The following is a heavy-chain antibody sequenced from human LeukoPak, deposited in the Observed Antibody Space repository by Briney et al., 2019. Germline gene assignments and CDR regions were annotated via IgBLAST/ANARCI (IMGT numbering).Heavy chain of an antibody. CDR3: ARDELRGGPRGDAFDI. Sequence: PGGSLRLSCAASGFTFSSYSMNWVRQAPGKGLEWVSSISSSSSYIHYADSVKGRFTISRDNAKSSLYLQMDSLRAEDTAVYYCARDELRGGPRGDAFDIWGQGTMVTVSS. CDR2: ISSSSSYI. D-gene: IGHD3-10*01. V-gene: IGHV3-21*01. CDR1: GFTFSSYS. J-gene: IGHJ3*02.